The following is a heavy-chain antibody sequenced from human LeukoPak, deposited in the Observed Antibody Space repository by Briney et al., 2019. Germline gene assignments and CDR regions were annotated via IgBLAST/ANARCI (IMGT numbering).Heavy chain of an antibody. J-gene: IGHJ5*02. CDR3: ATVPQYSSSWYXXXFDP. CDR2: IIPIFGTA. D-gene: IGHD6-13*01. V-gene: IGHV1-69*06. Sequence: SVKVSCKASGGTFSSYAISWVRQAPGQGLEWMGGIIPIFGTANYAQKFQGRVTITADKSTSTAYMELSSLRSEDPAVYYCATVPQYSSSWYXXXFDPXXXGTLVTV. CDR1: GGTFSSYA.